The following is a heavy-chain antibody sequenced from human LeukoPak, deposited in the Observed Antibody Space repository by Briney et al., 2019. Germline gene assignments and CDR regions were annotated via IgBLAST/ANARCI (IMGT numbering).Heavy chain of an antibody. J-gene: IGHJ4*02. V-gene: IGHV4-59*08. CDR3: ARHGGGVAAAPFDY. CDR1: GGSISSYS. D-gene: IGHD2-2*01. Sequence: PSETLSLTCTVSGGSISSYSWSWIRQPPGKGLEWIGYVYYSGSTNNNPSLKSRVTISVDTSKNQFSLKLSPVTAADTAVYYCARHGGGVAAAPFDYWGQGTLVTVSS. CDR2: VYYSGST.